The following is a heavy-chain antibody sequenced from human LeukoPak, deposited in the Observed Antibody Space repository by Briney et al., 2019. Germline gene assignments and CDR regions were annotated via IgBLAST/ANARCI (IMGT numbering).Heavy chain of an antibody. Sequence: SETLSLTCTVSGGSISSYYWSWIRQPPGKGLEWIGYIYYSGSTNYNPSLKSRVTISVDTSKNQFSLKLSSVTAADTAVYYCARGLIVVVPAARNYWYFDLWGRGTLVTVSS. J-gene: IGHJ2*01. CDR3: ARGLIVVVPAARNYWYFDL. CDR1: GGSISSYY. CDR2: IYYSGST. D-gene: IGHD2-2*01. V-gene: IGHV4-59*01.